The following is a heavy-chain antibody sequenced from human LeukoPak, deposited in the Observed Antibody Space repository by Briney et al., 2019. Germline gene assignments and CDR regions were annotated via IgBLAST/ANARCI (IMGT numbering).Heavy chain of an antibody. J-gene: IGHJ4*02. CDR3: ARENDFWSGYSPFDY. CDR1: GFTFSSYW. D-gene: IGHD3-3*01. V-gene: IGHV3-7*01. Sequence: PGGSLRLSCVASGFTFSSYWMNWVRQAPGKGLEWVANIKQDGSEKYYVDSVKGRFTISRDNAKNSLYLQMNSLRAEDTAVYYCARENDFWSGYSPFDYWGQGTLVTVSS. CDR2: IKQDGSEK.